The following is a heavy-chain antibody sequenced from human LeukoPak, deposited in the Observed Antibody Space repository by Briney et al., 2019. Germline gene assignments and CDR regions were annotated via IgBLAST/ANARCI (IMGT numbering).Heavy chain of an antibody. CDR2: INPKSGGT. V-gene: IGHV1-2*02. CDR3: ARSMGYYYYYGMDV. Sequence: EASVKVSCKASGYTFIDYYMQWVRQAPGQGLEWMGWINPKSGGTKYAQKFHGRVTMTRDTSISTAYMELSRLRSEDTAVYYCARSMGYYYYYGMDVWGQGTTVTVSS. J-gene: IGHJ6*02. D-gene: IGHD2-8*01. CDR1: GYTFIDYY.